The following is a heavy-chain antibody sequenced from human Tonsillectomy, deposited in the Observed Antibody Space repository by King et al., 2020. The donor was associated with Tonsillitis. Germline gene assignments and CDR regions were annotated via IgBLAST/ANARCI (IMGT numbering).Heavy chain of an antibody. J-gene: IGHJ4*02. Sequence: VQLVESGGGLVQPGGSLRLSCAASGFTFSSYSMNWVRQAPGKGLEWVSYISGSSSIIYYADSVKGRFTISRDNAKNSLELQMNSLRAEDTAVYYCGTVRTYYYGSGSVDYWGQGTLVTVSS. V-gene: IGHV3-48*01. CDR1: GFTFSSYS. CDR2: ISGSSSII. D-gene: IGHD3-10*01. CDR3: GTVRTYYYGSGSVDY.